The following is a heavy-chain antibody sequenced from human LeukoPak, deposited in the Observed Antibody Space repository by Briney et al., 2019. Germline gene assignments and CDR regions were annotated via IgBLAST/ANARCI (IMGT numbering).Heavy chain of an antibody. J-gene: IGHJ4*02. Sequence: GGSLRLSCAASGFTFSSYAMSWVRQAPGKGLEWVSSLSGSGGSPNYANSVKGRFTIPRGNSKNTLYLQMNSLRAEDTAVYYCANALGGGNTWYYFDCWGQGTLVTVSS. V-gene: IGHV3-23*01. D-gene: IGHD6-13*01. CDR1: GFTFSSYA. CDR2: LSGSGGSP. CDR3: ANALGGGNTWYYFDC.